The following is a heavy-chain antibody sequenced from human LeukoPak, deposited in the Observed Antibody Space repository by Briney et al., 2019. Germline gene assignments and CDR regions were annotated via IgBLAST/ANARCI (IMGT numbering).Heavy chain of an antibody. V-gene: IGHV4-39*07. CDR3: ARDDDYGDYVWFDP. Sequence: SETLSLTCTVSGGSISSSSYYWGWIRQPPGKGLEWIGSIYYSGSTYYNPSLKSRVTISVDTSKNQFSLKLSSVTAADTAVYYCARDDDYGDYVWFDPWGQGTLVTVSS. CDR2: IYYSGST. CDR1: GGSISSSSYY. D-gene: IGHD4-17*01. J-gene: IGHJ5*02.